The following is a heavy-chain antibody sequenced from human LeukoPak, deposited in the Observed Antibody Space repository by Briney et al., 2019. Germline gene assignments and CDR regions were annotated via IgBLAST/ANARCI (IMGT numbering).Heavy chain of an antibody. CDR1: GFTFSSNA. Sequence: PGGSLRLSCSASGFTFSSNAMHWVRQAPGKGRECVSAISSNGGSTYYADSVKGRFTISRDNSKNTLYLQMNSLRAEDTAVYYCAGGSGISDFWGQGTLVTVSS. CDR2: ISSNGGST. V-gene: IGHV3-64*04. D-gene: IGHD1-26*01. CDR3: AGGSGISDF. J-gene: IGHJ4*02.